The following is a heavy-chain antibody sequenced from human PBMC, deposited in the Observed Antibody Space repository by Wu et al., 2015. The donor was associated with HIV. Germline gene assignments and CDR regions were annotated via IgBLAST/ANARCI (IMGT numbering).Heavy chain of an antibody. CDR1: GYTFTGYY. CDR2: INPSGGST. Sequence: QVQLVQSGAEVKKPGASVKVSCKASGYTFTGYYIHWVRQAPGQGLEWMGIINPSGGSTDYAQRFQGRVTMTRDTSTSTVYMKLSRLTSEDTAVYFCTRGPDFDYWGQGTLVIVSS. V-gene: IGHV1-46*01. J-gene: IGHJ4*02. CDR3: TRGPDFDY.